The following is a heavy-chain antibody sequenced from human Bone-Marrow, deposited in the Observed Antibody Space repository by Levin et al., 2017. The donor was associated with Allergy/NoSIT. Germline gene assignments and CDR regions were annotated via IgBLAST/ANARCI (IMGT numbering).Heavy chain of an antibody. CDR1: GSSISGYY. J-gene: IGHJ4*02. CDR2: IFYSGST. CDR3: ARSVAGEFDY. Sequence: PSETLSLTCTVSGSSISGYYWSWVRQPPGKGLEWVGHIFYSGSTNYNPSLKSRVTISINTSKNQFSLNLTSVTAADTAFYYCARSVAGEFDYWGQGTLVTVSS. V-gene: IGHV4-59*01. D-gene: IGHD3-10*01.